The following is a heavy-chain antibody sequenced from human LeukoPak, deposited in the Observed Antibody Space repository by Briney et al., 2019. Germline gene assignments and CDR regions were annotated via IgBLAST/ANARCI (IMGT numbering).Heavy chain of an antibody. CDR2: ISAYNGNT. D-gene: IGHD3-9*01. CDR1: GYTFTSYG. Sequence: ASVKVSCKASGYTFTSYGISWVRQAPGQGLEWMGWISAYNGNTNYAQKLQGRVTMTEDTSTDTAYLELTSLRSEDTAVYYCATGAAETFDVSTGYLAVFDYWGQGNLVTVSS. CDR3: ATGAAETFDVSTGYLAVFDY. J-gene: IGHJ4*02. V-gene: IGHV1-18*01.